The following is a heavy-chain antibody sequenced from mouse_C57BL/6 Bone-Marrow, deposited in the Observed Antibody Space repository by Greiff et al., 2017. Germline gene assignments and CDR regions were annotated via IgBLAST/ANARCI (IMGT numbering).Heavy chain of an antibody. J-gene: IGHJ3*01. V-gene: IGHV14-4*01. CDR2: IDPENGDT. D-gene: IGHD1-1*02. CDR1: GFNIKDDY. Sequence: EVKLQESGAELVRPGASVKLSCTASGFNIKDDYMHWVKQRPEQGLEWIGWIDPENGDTASASKFQGKATITADTSSNTAYLQLSSLTAEDTAVYYCTPYYFAYWGQGTLVTVSA. CDR3: TPYYFAY.